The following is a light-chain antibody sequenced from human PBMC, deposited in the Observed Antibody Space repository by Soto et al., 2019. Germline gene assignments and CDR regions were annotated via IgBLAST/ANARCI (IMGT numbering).Light chain of an antibody. J-gene: IGKJ2*01. CDR2: EVS. Sequence: VVLTQSPLSLPVTLGQPASISCRSTDSLLNSDGNTYLSWFQQRPGQSPRRLIYEVSNRDSGVPDRFSGSGSGTDFTLRISRVEAEDVAIYYCMQGLYWPSFGQGTRLDIK. CDR3: MQGLYWPS. V-gene: IGKV2-30*01. CDR1: DSLLNSDGNTY.